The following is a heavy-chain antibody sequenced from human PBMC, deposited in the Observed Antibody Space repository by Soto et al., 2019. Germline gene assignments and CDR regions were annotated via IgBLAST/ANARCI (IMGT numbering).Heavy chain of an antibody. CDR1: GFTFSSYA. D-gene: IGHD2-15*01. V-gene: IGHV3-23*01. J-gene: IGHJ4*02. CDR3: AKAAGQHVVAYYFDS. Sequence: GSLRLSCGGFGFTFSSYAMYWVRQAPGKGLKWVSVISDSGSSTNYADSVKGRFTISRDNSKNTLYLQMNGLRAEDTAVYYCAKAAGQHVVAYYFDSWGQGTLVTVSS. CDR2: ISDSGSST.